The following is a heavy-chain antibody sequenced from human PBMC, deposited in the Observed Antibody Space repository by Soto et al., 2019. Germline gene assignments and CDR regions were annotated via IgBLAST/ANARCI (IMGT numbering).Heavy chain of an antibody. J-gene: IGHJ6*02. CDR1: GGTFSSYA. CDR2: IIPIFGTA. Sequence: QVQLVQSGAEVKKPGSSVKVSCKASGGTFSSYAISWVRQAPGQGLEWMGGIIPIFGTANYAQKFQGRVTTPADESTSTAYMELSSLRSEDTAVYYCARSITGTVSYYYGMDDWSQRTTVTVSS. D-gene: IGHD1-20*01. CDR3: ARSITGTVSYYYGMDD. V-gene: IGHV1-69*12.